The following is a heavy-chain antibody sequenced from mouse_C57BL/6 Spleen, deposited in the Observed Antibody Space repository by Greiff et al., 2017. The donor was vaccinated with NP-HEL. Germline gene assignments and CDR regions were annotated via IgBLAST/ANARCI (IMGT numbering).Heavy chain of an antibody. V-gene: IGHV2-2*01. Sequence: VKLMESGPGLVQPSQSLSITCTVSGFSLTSYGVHWVRQSPGKGLEWLGVIWSGGSTDYNAAFISRLSISKDNSKSQVFFKMNSLQADDTAIYYCARKKLGRDYYAMDYWGQGTSVTVSS. J-gene: IGHJ4*01. CDR1: GFSLTSYG. CDR3: ARKKLGRDYYAMDY. D-gene: IGHD4-1*01. CDR2: IWSGGST.